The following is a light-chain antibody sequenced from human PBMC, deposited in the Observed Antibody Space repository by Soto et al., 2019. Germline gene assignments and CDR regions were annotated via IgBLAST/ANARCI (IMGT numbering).Light chain of an antibody. CDR3: RHYNSYLET. V-gene: IGKV1-5*03. CDR1: QSISTW. Sequence: DIQMAQSPSTLSASVGDRVTITCRASQSISTWLAWDQQKPGEAPKLLIYMASTLESGVPSRFSGSGSATEFTLTISSLQPDDFAPYYRRHYNSYLETFGQGTRVEIK. J-gene: IGKJ1*01. CDR2: MAS.